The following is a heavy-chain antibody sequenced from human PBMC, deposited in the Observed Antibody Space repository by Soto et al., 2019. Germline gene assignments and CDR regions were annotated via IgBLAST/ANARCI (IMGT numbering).Heavy chain of an antibody. Sequence: QLQLQESGPGLVKPSETLSLTCTVSGGSISSSSYYWGWIRQPPGKGLEWIGSIYYSGSTYYNPSLKSRVTISVDTSKNQFSLKLSSVTAADTAVYYCARHASGYYENEGSDYWGQGTLVTVSS. CDR1: GGSISSSSYY. J-gene: IGHJ4*02. CDR3: ARHASGYYENEGSDY. CDR2: IYYSGST. V-gene: IGHV4-39*01. D-gene: IGHD3-3*01.